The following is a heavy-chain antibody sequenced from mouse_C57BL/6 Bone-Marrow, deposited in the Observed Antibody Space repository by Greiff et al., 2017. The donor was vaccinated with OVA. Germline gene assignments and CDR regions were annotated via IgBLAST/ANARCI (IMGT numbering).Heavy chain of an antibody. V-gene: IGHV1-15*01. CDR2: IDPETGGT. J-gene: IGHJ3*01. CDR3: TRYTTVRGFAY. CDR1: GYTFTDYE. D-gene: IGHD1-1*01. Sequence: VKLQESGAELVRPGASVTLSCKASGYTFTDYEMHWVKQTPVHGLEWIGAIDPETGGTAYNQKFKGKAILTADKSSSTAYMELRSLTSEDSAVYYCTRYTTVRGFAYWGQGTLVTVSA.